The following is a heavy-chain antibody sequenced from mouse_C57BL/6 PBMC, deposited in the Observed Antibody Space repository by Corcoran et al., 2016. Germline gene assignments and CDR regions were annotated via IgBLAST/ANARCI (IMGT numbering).Heavy chain of an antibody. CDR2: IFPGSGST. Sequence: QVQLQQSEPALVKPVASVTLSCKASGYPFTDYYINWVQQRPGQGLEWIGWIFPGSGSTYYNEKSKGKATLTVDKSSSTAYMLLSSLTSEDSAVYCCAKRITTVVEDYEAMDYWGQGTSVTVSS. J-gene: IGHJ4*01. CDR3: AKRITTVVEDYEAMDY. D-gene: IGHD1-1*01. V-gene: IGHV1-75*01. CDR1: GYPFTDYY.